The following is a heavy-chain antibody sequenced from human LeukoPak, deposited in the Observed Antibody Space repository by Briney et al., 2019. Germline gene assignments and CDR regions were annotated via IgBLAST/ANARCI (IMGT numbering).Heavy chain of an antibody. J-gene: IGHJ5*02. CDR3: ARDSSSARLDP. D-gene: IGHD6-6*01. CDR1: GYTFTSYY. V-gene: IGHV1-46*01. CDR2: INPSVVST. Sequence: ASVKVSCKASGYTFTSYYMHWVRQAPGQGLEWMGIINPSVVSTSYAQKFQGRVTMTRDMSTSTVYMELSSLRSEDTAVYYCARDSSSARLDPWGQGTLVTVSS.